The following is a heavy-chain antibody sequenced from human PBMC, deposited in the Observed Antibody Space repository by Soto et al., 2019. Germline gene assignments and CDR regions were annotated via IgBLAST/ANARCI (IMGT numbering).Heavy chain of an antibody. D-gene: IGHD2-15*01. CDR3: GTGYCSAGSCALDY. Sequence: PGGSLRLSCAASGFTFSSCAMSWVRQAPGKGLEWVSAISGSGGSTYYADSVKGRFTISRDNSKNTLYLHMNSLRAEDTAVYYCGTGYCSAGSCALDYWGQGTLVTVSS. J-gene: IGHJ4*02. CDR2: ISGSGGST. CDR1: GFTFSSCA. V-gene: IGHV3-23*01.